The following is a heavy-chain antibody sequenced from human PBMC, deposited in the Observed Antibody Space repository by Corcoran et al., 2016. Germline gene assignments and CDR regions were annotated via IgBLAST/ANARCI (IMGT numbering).Heavy chain of an antibody. Sequence: QVQLVQSGAEVKKPGSSVKVSCKASGGTFSSYAISWVRQAPGQGLEWMGGIIPIFGTANYAQKFQGRVTITADKSTSKAYMELSSLRFEDTAVYCWARDCGVLRFLELLSPLYYYGMDVWGQGTTVTVSS. CDR3: ARDCGVLRFLELLSPLYYYGMDV. V-gene: IGHV1-69*06. J-gene: IGHJ6*02. CDR1: GGTFSSYA. CDR2: IIPIFGTA. D-gene: IGHD3-3*01.